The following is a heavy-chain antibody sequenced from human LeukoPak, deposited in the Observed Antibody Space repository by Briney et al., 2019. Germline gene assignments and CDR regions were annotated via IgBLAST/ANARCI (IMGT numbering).Heavy chain of an antibody. CDR3: ARSRPYGSGSYVFDY. CDR1: GGSFSGYY. J-gene: IGHJ4*02. Sequence: SETLSLTRAVYGGSFSGYYWSWIRQPPGKGLEWIGEINHSGSTNYNPSLKSRVTISVDTSKNRFSLKLSSVTAADTAVYYCARSRPYGSGSYVFDYWGQGTLVTVSS. CDR2: INHSGST. V-gene: IGHV4-34*01. D-gene: IGHD3-10*01.